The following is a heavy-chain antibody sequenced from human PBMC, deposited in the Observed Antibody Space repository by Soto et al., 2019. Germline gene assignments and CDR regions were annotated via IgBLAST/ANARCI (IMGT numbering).Heavy chain of an antibody. CDR3: ARDYMVRGVMRWFDP. CDR1: GGSISSSNW. V-gene: IGHV4-4*02. Sequence: QVQLQESGPGLVKPSGTLSLTCAVSGGSISSSNWWSWVRQPPGKGLEWIGEIYHSGSTNYNPSLESRVTRAVYKSKNQFSLKLSSGTAADTAVYYCARDYMVRGVMRWFDPWGQGTLVTVSS. D-gene: IGHD3-10*01. CDR2: IYHSGST. J-gene: IGHJ5*02.